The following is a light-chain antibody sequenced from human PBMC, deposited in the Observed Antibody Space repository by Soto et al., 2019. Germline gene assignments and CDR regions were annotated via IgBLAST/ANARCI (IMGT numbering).Light chain of an antibody. CDR3: QQYGSPLT. CDR1: QSVSSSY. J-gene: IGKJ4*01. Sequence: ESVLTQSPGTLSLSPGERATLSCRASQSVSSSYLAWYQQKPGQTPRLLIYGASNRATGIPDRFSGSGSGTDFTLTISRLEPEDFAVYYCQQYGSPLTFGGGTKVDIK. CDR2: GAS. V-gene: IGKV3-20*01.